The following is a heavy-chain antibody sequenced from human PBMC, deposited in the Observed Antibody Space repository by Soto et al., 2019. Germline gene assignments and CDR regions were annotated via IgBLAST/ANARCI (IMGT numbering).Heavy chain of an antibody. Sequence: PSETLSLTCAVSGGTISSGGYSWSWTRQPPGKGLEWIGYIYPSGSTYYNPSLKSRVTISVDRSKNQFSLKLSSVTAADTPVYYCARAPNYFWSGHPPDVWGQGTTVTVSS. CDR2: IYPSGST. CDR1: GGTISSGGYS. V-gene: IGHV4-30-2*01. D-gene: IGHD3-3*01. CDR3: ARAPNYFWSGHPPDV. J-gene: IGHJ6*02.